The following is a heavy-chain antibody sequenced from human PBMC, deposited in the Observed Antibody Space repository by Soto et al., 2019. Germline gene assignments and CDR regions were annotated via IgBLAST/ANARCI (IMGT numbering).Heavy chain of an antibody. J-gene: IGHJ4*02. V-gene: IGHV3-33*01. D-gene: IGHD6-13*01. Sequence: GGSLRLSCAASGFTFSSYGMHWVLQAPGKGLEWVAVIWYDGSNKYYADSVKGRFTISRDNSKNTLYLQMNSLRAEDTAVYYCARSPSYSSSWEIDYWGQGTLVTVSS. CDR2: IWYDGSNK. CDR1: GFTFSSYG. CDR3: ARSPSYSSSWEIDY.